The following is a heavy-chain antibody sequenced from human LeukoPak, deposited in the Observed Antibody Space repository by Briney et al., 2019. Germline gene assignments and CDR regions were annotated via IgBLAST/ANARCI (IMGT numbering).Heavy chain of an antibody. Sequence: SVKVSCKASGGTFNIYAIYWVRQAPGQGLEWMGGIVPLFGSPNYAQKFQGRVTISADESTKTAYMELNSLRSEDTAVYYCARGIEEYSKSSGRFDPWGQGTLVIVSS. CDR3: ARGIEEYSKSSGRFDP. D-gene: IGHD6-6*01. CDR2: IVPLFGSP. CDR1: GGTFNIYA. J-gene: IGHJ5*02. V-gene: IGHV1-69*13.